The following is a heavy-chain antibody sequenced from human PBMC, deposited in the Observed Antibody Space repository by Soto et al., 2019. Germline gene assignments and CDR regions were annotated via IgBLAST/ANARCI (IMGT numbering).Heavy chain of an antibody. CDR3: ARAYCSGGSCIHFDY. J-gene: IGHJ4*02. Sequence: GASVKVSCKASGYTFTGYYMHWVRQAPGQGLEWMGWINPNSGGTNYAQKFQGWVTMTRDTSISTAYMELSRLRSDDTAVYYCARAYCSGGSCIHFDYWGQGTLVTVSS. D-gene: IGHD2-15*01. CDR1: GYTFTGYY. CDR2: INPNSGGT. V-gene: IGHV1-2*04.